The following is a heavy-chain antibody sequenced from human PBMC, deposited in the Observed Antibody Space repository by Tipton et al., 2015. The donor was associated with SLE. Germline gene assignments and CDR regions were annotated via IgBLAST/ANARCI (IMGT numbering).Heavy chain of an antibody. Sequence: TLSLTCAVYGGSFSGYYWSWIRQPPGKGLEWIGEINHSGSTNYNPSLKSRVTISVDTSKNQFSLKLSSVTAADTAEYYCARDPVAAAGTYFQHWGQGTLVTVSS. CDR2: INHSGST. CDR1: GGSFSGYY. J-gene: IGHJ1*01. V-gene: IGHV4-34*01. D-gene: IGHD6-13*01. CDR3: ARDPVAAAGTYFQH.